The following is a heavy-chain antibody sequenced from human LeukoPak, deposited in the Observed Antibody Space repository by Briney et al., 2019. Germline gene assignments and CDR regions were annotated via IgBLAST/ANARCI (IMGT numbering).Heavy chain of an antibody. CDR3: ANLEIAVAGPFDY. D-gene: IGHD6-19*01. J-gene: IGHJ4*02. CDR2: INPNSGGT. V-gene: IGHV1-2*02. Sequence: ASVKVSXKASGYTFTGYYMHWVRQAPGQGLEWMGWINPNSGGTNYAQKFQGRVTMTRDTSISTACMELSRLRSDDTAVYYCANLEIAVAGPFDYWGQGTLVTVSS. CDR1: GYTFTGYY.